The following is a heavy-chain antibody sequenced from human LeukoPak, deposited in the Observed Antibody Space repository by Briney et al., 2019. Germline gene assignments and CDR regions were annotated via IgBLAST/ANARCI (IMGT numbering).Heavy chain of an antibody. CDR1: GYSISSGYY. V-gene: IGHV4-38-2*02. CDR3: AKDVIRGSISYFES. D-gene: IGHD3-10*01. J-gene: IGHJ4*02. CDR2: IYHSGST. Sequence: PSETLSLTCTVSGYSISSGYYWGWIRQPPGKGLEWIGSIYHSGSTYYNPSLKSRVTISVDTSKNQFSLKLSSVTAEDTAVYFCAKDVIRGSISYFESWGQGTQVAVSS.